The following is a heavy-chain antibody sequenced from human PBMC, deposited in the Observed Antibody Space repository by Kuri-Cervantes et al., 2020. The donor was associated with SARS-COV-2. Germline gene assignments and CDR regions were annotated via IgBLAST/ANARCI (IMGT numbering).Heavy chain of an antibody. Sequence: GGSLRLSCAASGFTFSNYAMSWVRQAPGKGLEWVSVISYHGHDTYYADSVKGRFTISRDSSKDTLYLQMNSLRAEDTAIYYCAKGFMETPPTRYYDPWGQGTRVTVSS. CDR1: GFTFSNYA. CDR3: AKGFMETPPTRYYDP. CDR2: ISYHGHDT. J-gene: IGHJ5*02. D-gene: IGHD4-23*01. V-gene: IGHV3-23*01.